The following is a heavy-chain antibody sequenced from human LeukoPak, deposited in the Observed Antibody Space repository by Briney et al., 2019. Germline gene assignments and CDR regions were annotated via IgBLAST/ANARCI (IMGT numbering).Heavy chain of an antibody. V-gene: IGHV4-59*12. CDR2: IYYSGST. CDR1: GGSISSYY. J-gene: IGHJ4*02. CDR3: ARGNYGSGSYSFSFGY. Sequence: SETLSLTCTVSGGSISSYYWSWIRQPPGKGLEWIGYIYYSGSTNYNPSLKSRVTISVDTSKNQFSLKLSSVTAADTAVYYCARGNYGSGSYSFSFGYWGQGTLVTVSS. D-gene: IGHD3-10*01.